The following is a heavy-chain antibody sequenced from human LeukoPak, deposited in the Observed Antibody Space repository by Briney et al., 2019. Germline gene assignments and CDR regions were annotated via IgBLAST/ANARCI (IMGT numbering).Heavy chain of an antibody. CDR3: AKALHRYVFDY. Sequence: GGSLRLSCAASGFTFSSYAMSWVRQAPGKGLEWVSSISASGDSTYHADSVKGRFTISRDNSKNTLYLQLNRLRAEDTAVYYCAKALHRYVFDYWGQGALVTVSS. CDR1: GFTFSSYA. CDR2: ISASGDST. D-gene: IGHD3-16*01. J-gene: IGHJ4*02. V-gene: IGHV3-23*01.